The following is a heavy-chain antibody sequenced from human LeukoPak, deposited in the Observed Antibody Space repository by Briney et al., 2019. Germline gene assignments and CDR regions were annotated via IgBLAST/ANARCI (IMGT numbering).Heavy chain of an antibody. J-gene: IGHJ5*02. CDR3: ARVVISSSSRSRWFDT. D-gene: IGHD6-6*01. CDR1: GYTFTSYG. Sequence: ASVKVSCKASGYTFTSYGISWVRQARGQGLVWVGWIRAYSSNTISAQTLQGRVTVTTDTSRSTAYVELRSLRSDDTAGYYCARVVISSSSRSRWFDTWGQGALVTVSS. V-gene: IGHV1-18*01. CDR2: IRAYSSNT.